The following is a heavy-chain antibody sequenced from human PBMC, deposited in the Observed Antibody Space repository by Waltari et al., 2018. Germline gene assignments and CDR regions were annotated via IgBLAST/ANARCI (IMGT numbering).Heavy chain of an antibody. D-gene: IGHD3-3*01. V-gene: IGHV3-23*01. CDR1: GFNFRSYA. CDR3: AKGRFLEWLFFDY. CDR2: ISGSGGST. Sequence: EVQLLESGGGLVQPGGSLRLSCAASGFNFRSYAMRWVRQAPGKGLEWVSAISGSGGSTYYADSVKGRFTISRDNSKNTLYLQMNSLRAEDTAVYYCAKGRFLEWLFFDYWGQGTLVTVSS. J-gene: IGHJ4*02.